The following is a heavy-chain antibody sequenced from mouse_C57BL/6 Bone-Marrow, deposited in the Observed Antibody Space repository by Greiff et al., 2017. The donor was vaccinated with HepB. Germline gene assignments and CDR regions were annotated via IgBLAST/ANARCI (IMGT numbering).Heavy chain of an antibody. Sequence: VQLQQSGTVLARPGASVKMSCKTSGYTFTSYWMHWVKQRPGQGLEWIGAIYPGNSDTSYNQKFKGKAKLTAVTSASTAYMKLSSLTNEDSAVYYCTSPCYYGTYFDYWGQGTTLTVSS. CDR1: GYTFTSYW. V-gene: IGHV1-5*01. J-gene: IGHJ2*01. D-gene: IGHD1-1*01. CDR2: IYPGNSDT. CDR3: TSPCYYGTYFDY.